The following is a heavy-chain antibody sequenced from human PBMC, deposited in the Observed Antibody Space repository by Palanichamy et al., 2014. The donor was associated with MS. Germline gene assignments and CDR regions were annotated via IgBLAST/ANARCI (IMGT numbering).Heavy chain of an antibody. CDR1: GDTFSTYA. V-gene: IGHV1-69*01. CDR2: IIPIFGTP. Sequence: QVQLVQSGAEVKKPGSSVKVXCKASGDTFSTYAISWVRQAPGQGLEWMGDIIPIFGTPNYAQKFQGRVTLTADESTSTVNMELSSLRSADTAMYYCARGRIHYDILTGDYTPYNMDVWGQGTTVTVSS. D-gene: IGHD3-9*01. CDR3: ARGRIHYDILTGDYTPYNMDV. J-gene: IGHJ6*02.